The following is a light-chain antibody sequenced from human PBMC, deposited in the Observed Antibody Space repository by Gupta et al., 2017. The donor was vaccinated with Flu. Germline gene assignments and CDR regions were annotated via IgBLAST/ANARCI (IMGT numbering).Light chain of an antibody. Sequence: DIQLTQSPSTLSASIGVGVTITCRASQNISIWLAWYQQKAGKAPKLLIYKASTLQSGVPSRFRGSGSGAEFTLTIDTLQPDDFASYYCQQYDTYSRTFGHGTQVEVK. CDR3: QQYDTYSRT. CDR1: QNISIW. V-gene: IGKV1-5*03. CDR2: KAS. J-gene: IGKJ1*01.